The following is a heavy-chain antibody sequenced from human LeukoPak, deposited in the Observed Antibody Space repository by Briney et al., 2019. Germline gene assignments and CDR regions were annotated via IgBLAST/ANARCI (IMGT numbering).Heavy chain of an antibody. V-gene: IGHV4-34*01. J-gene: IGHJ4*02. Sequence: TSETLSLTCAVYGGSFSGYYWSWIRQPPGKGLEWIGEINHSGSTNYNPSLKSRVTISVDTSKNQFSLKLSSVTAADTAVYYCARARVVPAAKSHYFDYWGQGTLVTVSP. CDR1: GGSFSGYY. CDR2: INHSGST. CDR3: ARARVVPAAKSHYFDY. D-gene: IGHD2-2*01.